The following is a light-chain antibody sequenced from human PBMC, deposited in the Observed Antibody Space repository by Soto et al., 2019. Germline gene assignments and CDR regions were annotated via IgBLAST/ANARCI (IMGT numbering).Light chain of an antibody. CDR2: GAS. V-gene: IGKV3-15*01. Sequence: EIVMTQSPATLSVSPGERATLSCRASQSVSSNLAWYQQKPAQAPRLLTYGASTRATGIPARFSGSGSGTEFTLTISSLQSEDFAVYYCQQYNNWPPFTFGPGTKVDIK. CDR1: QSVSSN. J-gene: IGKJ3*01. CDR3: QQYNNWPPFT.